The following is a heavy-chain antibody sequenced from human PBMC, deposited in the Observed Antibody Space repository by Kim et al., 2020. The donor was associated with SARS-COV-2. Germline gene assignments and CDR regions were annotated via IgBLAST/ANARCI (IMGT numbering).Heavy chain of an antibody. CDR1: GFTFSDYY. J-gene: IGHJ6*02. Sequence: GGSLRLSCAASGFTFSDYYMSWIRQAPGKGLEWVSYISSSGSTIYYADSVKGRFTISRDNAKNSLYLQMNSLRAEDTAVYYCARAGRWGYCSSTSCYTYYGMDGWGQGTTVTVSS. D-gene: IGHD2-2*02. CDR2: ISSSGSTI. CDR3: ARAGRWGYCSSTSCYTYYGMDG. V-gene: IGHV3-11*01.